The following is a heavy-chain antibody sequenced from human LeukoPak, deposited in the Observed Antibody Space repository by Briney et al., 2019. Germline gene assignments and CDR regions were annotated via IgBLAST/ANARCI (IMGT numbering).Heavy chain of an antibody. CDR2: ISYDGNRQ. V-gene: IGHV3-30*04. J-gene: IGHJ4*02. CDR1: GFAFSNFA. Sequence: PGGSLRLSCAASGFAFSNFAMHWVRQAPGKGLEWVALISYDGNRQFYADSVKGRFTISRDNPKNTLFLQMNSLRAEDTAVYFCASDADWFESIQYYFDNWGQGTLVTVSS. CDR3: ASDADWFESIQYYFDN. D-gene: IGHD3-10*01.